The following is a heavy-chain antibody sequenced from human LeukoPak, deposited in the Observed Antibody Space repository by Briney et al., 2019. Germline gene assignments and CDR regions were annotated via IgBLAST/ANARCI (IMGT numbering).Heavy chain of an antibody. CDR3: ARDRAVGVLRYFDWPSGY. CDR2: INPNSGGT. D-gene: IGHD3-9*01. J-gene: IGHJ4*02. V-gene: IGHV1-2*02. CDR1: GYTFTRYY. Sequence: ASVKVSCKASGYTFTRYYMHWVRQAPGQGLEWMGWINPNSGGTNYAQKFQGRVTMTRDTSISTAYMELSRLRSDDTAVYYSARDRAVGVLRYFDWPSGYWGQGTLVTVSS.